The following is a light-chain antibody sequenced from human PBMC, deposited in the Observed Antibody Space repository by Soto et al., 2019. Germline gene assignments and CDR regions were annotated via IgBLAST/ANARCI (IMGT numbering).Light chain of an antibody. Sequence: DIQMTQSPSSLSASVGDRVTITCRATQDISNYLAWYQQRPGKVPKLLIYGASILQSGVPSRFRGSGSGTDFTLTIISRQPQDVATYYYQKYNSAPAWTFGQGTKVQIK. CDR2: GAS. CDR3: QKYNSAPAWT. V-gene: IGKV1-27*01. CDR1: QDISNY. J-gene: IGKJ1*01.